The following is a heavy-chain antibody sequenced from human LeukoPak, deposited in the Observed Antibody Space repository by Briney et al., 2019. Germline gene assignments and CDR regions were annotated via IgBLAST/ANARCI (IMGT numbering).Heavy chain of an antibody. CDR2: ISAYNDNT. D-gene: IGHD3-9*01. CDR3: ARVHYDILTGYSYFDY. J-gene: IGHJ4*02. Sequence: ASVKVSCKASGYTFTSYGISWVRQAPGQGLEWMGWISAYNDNTNYAQKLQGRVTMTTDTATSTAYMELRSLRSDDTAVYYCARVHYDILTGYSYFDYWGQGTLVTVSS. V-gene: IGHV1-18*01. CDR1: GYTFTSYG.